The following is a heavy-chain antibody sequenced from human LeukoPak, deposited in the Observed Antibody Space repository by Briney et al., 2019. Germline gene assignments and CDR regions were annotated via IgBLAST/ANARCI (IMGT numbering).Heavy chain of an antibody. CDR1: GGTFSSYA. CDR3: ARDRILRRRRAFDI. D-gene: IGHD2-15*01. V-gene: IGHV1-69*05. J-gene: IGHJ3*02. Sequence: SVKVSCKASGGTFSSYAISWVRQAPGQGLEWMGGIIPIFGTANYVQKFQGRVTITTDESTSTAYMELSSLRSEDTAVYYCARDRILRRRRAFDIWGQGTMVTVSS. CDR2: IIPIFGTA.